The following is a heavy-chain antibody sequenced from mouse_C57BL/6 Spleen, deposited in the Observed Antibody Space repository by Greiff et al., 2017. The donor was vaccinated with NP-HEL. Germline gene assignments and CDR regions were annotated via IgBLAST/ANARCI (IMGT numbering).Heavy chain of an antibody. J-gene: IGHJ2*01. CDR1: GYTFTSYW. Sequence: QVHVKQPGAELVKPGASVKLSCKASGYTFTSYWMHWVKQRPGQGLEWIGWIYPRDGSTKYNEKFKGKATLTVDTSSSTAYMELHSLTSEDSAVYFCARFGYSYYFDYWGQGTTLTVSS. V-gene: IGHV1-85*01. D-gene: IGHD2-3*01. CDR2: IYPRDGST. CDR3: ARFGYSYYFDY.